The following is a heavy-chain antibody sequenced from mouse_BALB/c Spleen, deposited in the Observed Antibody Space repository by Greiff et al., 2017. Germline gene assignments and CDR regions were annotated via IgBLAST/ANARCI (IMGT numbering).Heavy chain of an antibody. J-gene: IGHJ2*01. Sequence: VQLQQPGAELVMPGASVKMSCKASGYTFTDYWMHWVKQRPGQGLEWIGAIDTSDSYTSYNQKFKGKATLTVDESSSTAYMQLSSLTSEDSAVYYCARRLREDYFDYWGQGTTLTVSS. CDR1: GYTFTDYW. CDR3: ARRLREDYFDY. V-gene: IGHV1-69*01. CDR2: IDTSDSYT. D-gene: IGHD1-1*01.